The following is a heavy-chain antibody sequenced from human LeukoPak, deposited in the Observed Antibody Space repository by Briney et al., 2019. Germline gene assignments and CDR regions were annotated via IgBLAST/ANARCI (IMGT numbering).Heavy chain of an antibody. J-gene: IGHJ3*02. CDR3: ATGGIQLWSYPADAFDI. CDR2: IIPILGIA. Sequence: ASVKVSCKASGGTFSSYTISWMRQAPGQGLEWMGRIIPILGIANYAQKFQGRVTITADKSTSTAYMELSSLRSEDTAVYYCATGGIQLWSYPADAFDIWGQGTMVTVSS. CDR1: GGTFSSYT. D-gene: IGHD5-18*01. V-gene: IGHV1-69*02.